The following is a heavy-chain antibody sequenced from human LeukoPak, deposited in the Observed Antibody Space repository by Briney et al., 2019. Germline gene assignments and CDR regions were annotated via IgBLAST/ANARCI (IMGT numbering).Heavy chain of an antibody. CDR3: ARSDGYGLVGI. Sequence: SETLSLTCSVSGVSLSSGSNYWGWIRQPPGKTLEWIGSIYSRGNTYYNPSLKSRVIILIDTAKNHFSLNLSSVTAADTAVYYCARSDGYGLVGIWGQGTMVTVSS. V-gene: IGHV4-39*07. J-gene: IGHJ3*02. D-gene: IGHD3-10*01. CDR2: IYSRGNT. CDR1: GVSLSSGSNY.